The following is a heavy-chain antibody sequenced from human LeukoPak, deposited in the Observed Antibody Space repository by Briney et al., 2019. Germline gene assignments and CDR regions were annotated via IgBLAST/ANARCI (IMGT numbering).Heavy chain of an antibody. D-gene: IGHD1-26*01. V-gene: IGHV1-2*06. CDR3: ARLRSGSYPFDY. CDR1: GYTFTGYY. J-gene: IGHJ4*02. Sequence: ASVTVSCKASGYTFTGYYMHWVRQAPGQGLEWMGRINPNSGGTNYAQKFQGRVTMTRDTSISTAYMELSRLRSDDTAVYYCARLRSGSYPFDYWGQGTLVTVSS. CDR2: INPNSGGT.